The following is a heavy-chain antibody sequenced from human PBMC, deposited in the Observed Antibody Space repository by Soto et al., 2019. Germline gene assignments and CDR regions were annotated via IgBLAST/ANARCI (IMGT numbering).Heavy chain of an antibody. D-gene: IGHD1-26*01. Sequence: EVQLVESGGGLVQPGGSLRLSCAASGFTFSSYSMNWVRQAPGKGLEWVSYISSSSSTIYYADSVKGRFTISRDNAKNSLYLKMNSLRAEDTAVYYCRSEEGLLNGFDPWGQGPLVTVSS. V-gene: IGHV3-48*01. CDR1: GFTFSSYS. CDR2: ISSSSSTI. CDR3: RSEEGLLNGFDP. J-gene: IGHJ5*02.